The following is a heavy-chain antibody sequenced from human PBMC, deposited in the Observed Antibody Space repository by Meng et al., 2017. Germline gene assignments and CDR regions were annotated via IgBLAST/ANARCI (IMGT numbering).Heavy chain of an antibody. CDR2: IWYDGSNK. Sequence: QVQLVGSGGGVVQPGRSLRLSCAASGFTFSSYGMHWVRQAPGKGLEWVAVIWYDGSNKYYADSVKGRFTISRDNSKNTLYLQMNSLRAEDTAVYYCARDSYDSSGYGDYWGQGTLVTVSS. CDR1: GFTFSSYG. V-gene: IGHV3-33*01. J-gene: IGHJ4*02. CDR3: ARDSYDSSGYGDY. D-gene: IGHD3-22*01.